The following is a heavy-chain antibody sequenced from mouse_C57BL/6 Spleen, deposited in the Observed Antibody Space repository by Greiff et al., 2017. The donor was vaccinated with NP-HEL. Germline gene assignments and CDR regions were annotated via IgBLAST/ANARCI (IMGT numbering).Heavy chain of an antibody. D-gene: IGHD1-1*01. CDR3: ASYYGSSYDYAMDY. CDR2: IYPRSGNT. J-gene: IGHJ4*01. CDR1: GYTFTSYG. Sequence: QVQLKESGAELARPGASVKLSCKASGYTFTSYGISWVKQRTGQGLEWIGEIYPRSGNTYYNEKFKGKATLTADKSSSTAYMELRSLTSEDSAVYFCASYYGSSYDYAMDYWGQGTSVTVSS. V-gene: IGHV1-81*01.